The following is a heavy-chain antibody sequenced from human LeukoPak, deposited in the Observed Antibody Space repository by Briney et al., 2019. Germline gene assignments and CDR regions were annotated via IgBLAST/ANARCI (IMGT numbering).Heavy chain of an antibody. J-gene: IGHJ4*02. CDR3: AKDGIANWVHPVVSYFDY. CDR2: ISGSGGST. CDR1: GFTFSSYA. Sequence: GGSLRPSRAASGFTFSSYAMSWVRQAPGKGLEWVSAISGSGGSTYYADSVKGRFTISRDNSKNTLYLQMNSLRAEDTAVYYCAKDGIANWVHPVVSYFDYWGQGTLVTVSS. D-gene: IGHD7-27*01. V-gene: IGHV3-23*01.